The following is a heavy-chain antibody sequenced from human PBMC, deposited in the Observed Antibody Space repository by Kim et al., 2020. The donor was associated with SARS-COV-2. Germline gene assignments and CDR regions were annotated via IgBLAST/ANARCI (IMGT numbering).Heavy chain of an antibody. V-gene: IGHV3-33*06. CDR2: IWYDGSNK. D-gene: IGHD5-18*01. CDR1: GFTFSSYA. CDR3: AKRGNSYGYFDY. Sequence: GGSLRLSCAASGFTFSSYAMHWVRQAPGKGLEWVTVIWYDGSNKYYTDSVKGRFTISRDNSKNTLYLQMNSLRAEDTAVYYCAKRGNSYGYFDYWGQGTLVTVSS. J-gene: IGHJ4*02.